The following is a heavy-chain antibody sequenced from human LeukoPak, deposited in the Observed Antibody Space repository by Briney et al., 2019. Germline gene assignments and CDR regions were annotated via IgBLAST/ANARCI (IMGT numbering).Heavy chain of an antibody. CDR3: AKVSQWGNSRWYEGD. CDR1: GFTFSSYN. CDR2: ISSRSDYI. J-gene: IGHJ4*02. D-gene: IGHD6-13*01. V-gene: IGHV3-21*01. Sequence: GGSLRLSCASSGFTFSSYNMNWVRQAPGKGLEWVSSISSRSDYIHYADSVKGRFTISRDNAKKSLFLQMNSLRVEDTAVYYCAKVSQWGNSRWYEGDWGQGTLVTVSS.